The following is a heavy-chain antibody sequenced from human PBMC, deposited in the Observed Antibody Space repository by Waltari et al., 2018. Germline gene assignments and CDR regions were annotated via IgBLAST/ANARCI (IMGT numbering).Heavy chain of an antibody. CDR3: VSYPIFQGAVDAFDI. J-gene: IGHJ3*02. V-gene: IGHV3-30*03. D-gene: IGHD3-3*02. Sequence: QVQLVESGGGVVQPGRSLRLSCAASGFTFSHSGMHWVRQAAGKGLEWVAVRSDDGSSTYYGESVKGRFTLSRDNSRNTLNLQMNRLRTEDTAMYYCVSYPIFQGAVDAFDIWGQGTMVTVSS. CDR1: GFTFSHSG. CDR2: RSDDGSST.